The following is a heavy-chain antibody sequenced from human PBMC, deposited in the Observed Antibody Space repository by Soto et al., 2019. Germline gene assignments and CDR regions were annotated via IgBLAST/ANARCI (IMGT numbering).Heavy chain of an antibody. V-gene: IGHV7-4-1*01. CDR1: GYTLSNYA. CDR3: ARENIEGVGAVYSYSGMDV. D-gene: IGHD6-13*01. CDR2: INTMTGNA. Sequence: QVQLVQSGSELRKPGASVKVSCKASGYTLSNYAMNWVRQAPGQGLEWMGWINTMTGNATFAQGFTGRFVLSLDTSVTPAYLQISGLRTEDPAIYYCARENIEGVGAVYSYSGMDVWGQGTAVPVS. J-gene: IGHJ6*02.